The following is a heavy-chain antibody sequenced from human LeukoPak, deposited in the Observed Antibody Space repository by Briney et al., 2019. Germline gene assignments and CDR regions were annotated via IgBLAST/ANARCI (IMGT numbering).Heavy chain of an antibody. J-gene: IGHJ6*02. Sequence: SGTLSLTCAVSGGPISSSYWWSWVRQPPGKGLEWIGEIYHSGSTNYNPSLKSRVTISVDKSNNQFSLRLSSVTAADTAVYYCARFGYVETTVVTPINYYFAMDVWGQGTTVTVSS. V-gene: IGHV4-4*02. D-gene: IGHD4-23*01. CDR3: ARFGYVETTVVTPINYYFAMDV. CDR2: IYHSGST. CDR1: GGPISSSYW.